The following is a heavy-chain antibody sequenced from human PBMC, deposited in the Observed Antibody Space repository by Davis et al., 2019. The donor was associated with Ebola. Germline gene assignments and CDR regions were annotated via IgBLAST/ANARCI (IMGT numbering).Heavy chain of an antibody. CDR3: ARLGVDSRLVFWAQFDP. CDR1: GGSIISSSYY. D-gene: IGHD6-19*01. V-gene: IGHV4-61*05. Sequence: MPSETLSLTCTVSGGSIISSSYYWSWIRQPPGKGLEWIGYIYYSGSTNYNPSLKSRVTISVDTSKNQFSLKLSSVTAADTAVYYCARLGVDSRLVFWAQFDPWGQGTLVTVSS. J-gene: IGHJ5*02. CDR2: IYYSGST.